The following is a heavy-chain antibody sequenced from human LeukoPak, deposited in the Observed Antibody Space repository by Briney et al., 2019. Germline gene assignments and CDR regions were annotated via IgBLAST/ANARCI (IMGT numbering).Heavy chain of an antibody. Sequence: SVKVSCKASGYTFISYYMHWVRQAPGQGLEWMGIIKPSGGSTSYAQKFQGRVTMTRDTSTSTVYMELSSLRSEDTAVYYCARIPSSSSWPRGDQYYFDYWGQGTLVTVSS. CDR3: ARIPSSSSWPRGDQYYFDY. CDR2: IKPSGGST. CDR1: GYTFISYY. D-gene: IGHD6-13*01. V-gene: IGHV1-46*01. J-gene: IGHJ4*02.